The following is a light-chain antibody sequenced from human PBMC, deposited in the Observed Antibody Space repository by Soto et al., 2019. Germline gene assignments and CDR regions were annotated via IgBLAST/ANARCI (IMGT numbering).Light chain of an antibody. CDR2: EVS. CDR1: SSDIGGHNY. V-gene: IGLV2-14*01. CDR3: SSYTSSSTRV. J-gene: IGLJ1*01. Sequence: QSVLTQPASVSGSPGQSITISCTGTSSDIGGHNYVSWYQQHPGKAPKLMIYEVSNRPSGVSDRFSGSKSGNTAPLTISGLQAEDEADYYCSSYTSSSTRVFGTGTK.